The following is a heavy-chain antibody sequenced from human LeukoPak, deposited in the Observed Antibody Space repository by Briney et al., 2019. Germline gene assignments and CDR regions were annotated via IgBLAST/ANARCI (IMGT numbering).Heavy chain of an antibody. D-gene: IGHD1/OR15-1a*01. J-gene: IGHJ4*02. V-gene: IGHV4-59*08. CDR2: IFYRESFSYGGTT. CDR1: GVSISGYY. Sequence: SETLSLTCTVSGVSISGYYWIWIRQSPGRGLEYIGSIFYRESFSYGGTTFYNPSLQSRVTISVDTSKNAFSLRLTSVTAADTAVYFCARQISGNKDYWGQGTLVTVSS. CDR3: ARQISGNKDY.